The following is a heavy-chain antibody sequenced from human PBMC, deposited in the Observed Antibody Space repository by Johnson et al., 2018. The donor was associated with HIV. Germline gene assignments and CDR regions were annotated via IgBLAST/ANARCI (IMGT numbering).Heavy chain of an antibody. J-gene: IGHJ3*02. CDR3: AIAFGVGYYNFWSGWGGDAFDI. CDR1: GFTFNNYW. CDR2: INSDGSST. Sequence: VQLVESGGGVVQPGRSLRLSCAASGFTFNNYWMHWVRQVPGKGLVWVSRINSDGSSTTYVDSVKGRFPISRANAKNSLYLQMNSLRSEETAVYYCAIAFGVGYYNFWSGWGGDAFDIWGQGTMVTVSS. V-gene: IGHV3-74*02. D-gene: IGHD3-3*01.